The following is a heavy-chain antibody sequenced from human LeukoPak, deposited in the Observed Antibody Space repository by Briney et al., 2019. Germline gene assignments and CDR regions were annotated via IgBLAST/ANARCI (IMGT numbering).Heavy chain of an antibody. CDR2: INPSGGTA. CDR3: AHDASWNHSFDH. Sequence: EASVTVFCKASGYTFTSYLLHWARQAPGQGLEWMGIINPSGGTAIYAQKFQGRVTMTRDTSTSTLHIELRSLRSEDTAVYYGAHDASWNHSFDHWGQGTLVTVSS. CDR1: GYTFTSYL. D-gene: IGHD1-1*01. J-gene: IGHJ4*02. V-gene: IGHV1-46*01.